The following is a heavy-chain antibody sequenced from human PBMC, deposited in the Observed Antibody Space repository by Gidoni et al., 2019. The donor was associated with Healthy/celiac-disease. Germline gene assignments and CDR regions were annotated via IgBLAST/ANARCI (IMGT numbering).Heavy chain of an antibody. CDR2: IKSKTDGGTT. V-gene: IGHV3-15*01. CDR3: TTATYDFWSGYYYMDV. Sequence: EVQLVESGGGLVKPGGSLRLSCAASGFTFINAWMSWVRQAPGKGLEWVGRIKSKTDGGTTDYAAPVKGRFTISRDDSKNTLYLQMNSLKTEDTAVYYCTTATYDFWSGYYYMDVWGKGTTVTVSS. J-gene: IGHJ6*03. D-gene: IGHD3-3*01. CDR1: GFTFINAW.